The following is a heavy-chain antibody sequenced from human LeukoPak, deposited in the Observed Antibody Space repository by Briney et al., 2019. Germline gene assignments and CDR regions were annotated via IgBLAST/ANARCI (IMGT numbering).Heavy chain of an antibody. CDR1: GFTFSSCE. D-gene: IGHD2-21*01. Sequence: GGSLRLSCAASGFTFSSCEMNWVRQAPGKGLEWVSYISISGTPIHYADSVKGRFTISRDDAKNSLFLQMNSLRAEDTAVHYCAREKTACGGDCYDSWGQGTLVTVSS. CDR2: ISISGTPI. CDR3: AREKTACGGDCYDS. J-gene: IGHJ4*02. V-gene: IGHV3-48*03.